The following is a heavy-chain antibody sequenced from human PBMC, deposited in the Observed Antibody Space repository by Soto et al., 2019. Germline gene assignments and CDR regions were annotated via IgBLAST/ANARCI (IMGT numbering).Heavy chain of an antibody. CDR2: IYYSGST. V-gene: IGHV4-39*01. Sequence: SETLSLTCTVSGGSISSSSYYWGWIRQPPGKGLEWIGSIYYSGSTYYNPSLKSRVTISVDTSKNQFSLKLGSVTAADTAVYYCARLGCSSTSCYALFNWFDPWGQGTLVTVSS. J-gene: IGHJ5*02. CDR1: GGSISSSSYY. CDR3: ARLGCSSTSCYALFNWFDP. D-gene: IGHD2-2*01.